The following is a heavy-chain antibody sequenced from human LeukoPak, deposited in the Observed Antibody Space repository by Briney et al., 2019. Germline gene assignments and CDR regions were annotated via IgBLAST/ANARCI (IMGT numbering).Heavy chain of an antibody. CDR1: GYTFTGYY. V-gene: IGHV1-2*02. Sequence: WASVKVSCKASGYTFTGYYMHWVRQAPGQGLEWMGWINPNSGGANYAQKFQGRVTMTRDTSISTAYMELSRLRSDDTAVYYCAREIRFLEGLPKGGYFDYWGQGTLVTVSS. CDR2: INPNSGGA. D-gene: IGHD3-3*01. J-gene: IGHJ4*02. CDR3: AREIRFLEGLPKGGYFDY.